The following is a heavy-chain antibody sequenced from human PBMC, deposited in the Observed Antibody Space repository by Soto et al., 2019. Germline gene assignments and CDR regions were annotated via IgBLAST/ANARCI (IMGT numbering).Heavy chain of an antibody. CDR2: INPDGSEK. CDR1: GFTFSSFW. V-gene: IGHV3-7*01. Sequence: GGSLRLSCAASGFTFSSFWMDCVRQAPGKGLEWLANINPDGSEKHYVDSVKGRFTISRDNAKNSLYLQMSSLTAEDSALYYCSRSLDSWGQGTRVTVSS. CDR3: SRSLDS. J-gene: IGHJ4*02.